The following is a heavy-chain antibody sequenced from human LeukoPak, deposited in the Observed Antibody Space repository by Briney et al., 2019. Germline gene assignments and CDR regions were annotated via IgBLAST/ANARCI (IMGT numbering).Heavy chain of an antibody. CDR1: GGSISSYY. D-gene: IGHD6-13*01. CDR3: ARGVSHRYSSSWYVGNYFDY. V-gene: IGHV4-34*01. CDR2: INHSGST. Sequence: PSETLSLTCTVSGGSISSYYWSWIRQPPGKGLEWIGEINHSGSTNYNPSLKSRVTISVDTSKNQFSLKLSSVTAADTAVYYCARGVSHRYSSSWYVGNYFDYWGQGTLVTVSS. J-gene: IGHJ4*02.